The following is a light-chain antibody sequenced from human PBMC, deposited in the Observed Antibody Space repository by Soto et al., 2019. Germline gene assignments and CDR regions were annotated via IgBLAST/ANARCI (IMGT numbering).Light chain of an antibody. CDR1: SSNIGAGYD. V-gene: IGLV1-40*01. Sequence: QSVLAQPPSVSGAPGQKVTMSCTGSSSNIGAGYDLHWYQQLSGTARKLLLYGKSNRSSGVHVRFSCSESGTSTCLAITRLQAEDEADYYCQSYNTSLHNDVFGTGTKVTVL. CDR2: GKS. J-gene: IGLJ1*01. CDR3: QSYNTSLHNDV.